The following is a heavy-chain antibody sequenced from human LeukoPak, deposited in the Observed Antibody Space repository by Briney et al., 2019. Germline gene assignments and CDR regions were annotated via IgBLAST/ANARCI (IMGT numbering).Heavy chain of an antibody. CDR1: GFSFSTYG. CDR2: IRNDESNK. Sequence: GGSLRLSCAASGFSFSTYGMNWVREAPGKGLEWVAFIRNDESNKNYADSVKGRFTISRDNSKNTLYLQVNSLRVEDTAVYYCAKDSRSAAAMFQHWGQGTLVTVSS. J-gene: IGHJ1*01. V-gene: IGHV3-30*02. D-gene: IGHD6-13*01. CDR3: AKDSRSAAAMFQH.